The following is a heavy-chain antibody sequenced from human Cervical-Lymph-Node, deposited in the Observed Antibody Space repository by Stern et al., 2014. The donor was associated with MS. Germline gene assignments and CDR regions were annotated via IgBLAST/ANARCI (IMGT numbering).Heavy chain of an antibody. J-gene: IGHJ5*02. CDR3: ARHGSANYYDNWFDP. CDR1: GVSISSDNYY. D-gene: IGHD3-10*01. Sequence: QVQLQESGPGLVKSSQTLSLTCTVSGVSISSDNYYWSWIRQPAGKGLEWIGRIYTSGNTTYSPSLKRRVTISLDMSKNQVSLKVPSVAAADTAIYYCARHGSANYYDNWFDPWGQGILVTVSS. CDR2: IYTSGNT. V-gene: IGHV4-61*02.